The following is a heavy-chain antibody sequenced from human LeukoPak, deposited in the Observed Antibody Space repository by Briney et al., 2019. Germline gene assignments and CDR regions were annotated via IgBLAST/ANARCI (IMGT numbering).Heavy chain of an antibody. CDR3: ARHQCYDSSGFLGY. Sequence: SETLSLTCTVSGGSISSSSYHWGWIRQPPGKGLEWIGSIYYSGSTYYNPSLKSRVTISVDTSKNQFSLKLSSVTAADTAVYYCARHQCYDSSGFLGYWGQGTLVTVSS. D-gene: IGHD3-22*01. V-gene: IGHV4-39*01. CDR1: GGSISSSSYH. CDR2: IYYSGST. J-gene: IGHJ4*02.